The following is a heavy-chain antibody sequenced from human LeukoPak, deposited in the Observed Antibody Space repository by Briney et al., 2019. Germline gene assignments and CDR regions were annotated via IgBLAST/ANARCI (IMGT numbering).Heavy chain of an antibody. CDR1: GFAFSNYG. J-gene: IGHJ5*02. D-gene: IGHD6-13*01. CDR3: ARDTLIAAPKTGTVTRIGWFDT. Sequence: GGSLRLSCAASGFAFSNYGMHWVRQAPGKGLEWVAVIWYDGSYKSYGDSVKGRFTISRDNSKNTLFLQMNSLRADDTAVYYCARDTLIAAPKTGTVTRIGWFDTWGQGTLVTVSS. CDR2: IWYDGSYK. V-gene: IGHV3-33*01.